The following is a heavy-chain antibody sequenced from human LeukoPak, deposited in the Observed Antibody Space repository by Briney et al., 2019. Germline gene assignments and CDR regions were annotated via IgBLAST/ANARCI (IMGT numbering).Heavy chain of an antibody. D-gene: IGHD3-22*01. V-gene: IGHV4-34*01. Sequence: SETLSLTCAVYGGSFSGYYWSWIRQPPGKGLEWIGEINHSGSTNYNPSLKSRVTISVDTSKNQFSLKLSSVTAADTAVYYCAGGPNFSYYDSSGWAATYMDVWGKGTTVTVSS. CDR1: GGSFSGYY. J-gene: IGHJ6*03. CDR2: INHSGST. CDR3: AGGPNFSYYDSSGWAATYMDV.